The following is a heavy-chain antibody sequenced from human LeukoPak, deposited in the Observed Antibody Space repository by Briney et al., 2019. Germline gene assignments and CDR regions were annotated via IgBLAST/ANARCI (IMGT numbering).Heavy chain of an antibody. J-gene: IGHJ4*02. CDR2: IWYDGSNK. D-gene: IGHD3-10*01. V-gene: IGHV3-33*01. CDR3: ARGNYYGAGTSNLFDY. CDR1: GFTFSSYG. Sequence: GRSLRLSCAASGFTFSSYGMHWVRQAPGKGLEWVAVIWYDGSNKYYADSVRGRFTISRDNSKNTLSLQMNSLRAEDTAVYYCARGNYYGAGTSNLFDYWGQGTLVTVSS.